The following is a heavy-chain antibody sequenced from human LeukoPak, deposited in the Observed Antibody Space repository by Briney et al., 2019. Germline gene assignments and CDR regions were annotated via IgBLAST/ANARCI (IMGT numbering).Heavy chain of an antibody. CDR2: MNPNSGNT. J-gene: IGHJ4*02. CDR3: ARETTIPPYYFDY. Sequence: ASVKVSCKASGGTFSSYAISWVRQAPGQGLEWMGWMNPNSGNTGYAQKFQGRVTMTRDTSISTAYMELSSLRSEDTAVYFCARETTIPPYYFDYWGLGTPVIVSS. CDR1: GGTFSSYA. V-gene: IGHV1-8*02. D-gene: IGHD3-9*01.